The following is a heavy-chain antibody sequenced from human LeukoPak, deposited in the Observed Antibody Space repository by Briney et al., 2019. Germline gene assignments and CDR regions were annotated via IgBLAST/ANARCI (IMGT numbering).Heavy chain of an antibody. V-gene: IGHV3-48*04. CDR3: AHVGFYYDSSGYYD. J-gene: IGHJ4*02. CDR2: ISSSGLTI. D-gene: IGHD3-22*01. CDR1: GFTFSSYS. Sequence: GRSLRLSCAASGFTFSSYSMNWVRQAPGKGLEWVSYISSSGLTIYYADSVKGRFTISRDIATNSLYLQMNSLRAEDTAVYYCAHVGFYYDSSGYYDWGQGTLVTVSS.